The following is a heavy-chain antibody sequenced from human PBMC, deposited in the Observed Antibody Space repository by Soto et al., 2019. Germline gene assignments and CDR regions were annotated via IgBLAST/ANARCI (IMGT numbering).Heavy chain of an antibody. CDR1: GYSFPGYW. CDR3: AALYDLGGYFDY. Sequence: PGESLKISCKASGYSFPGYWIGWVRQMPGKGLEWMGIIYPDNSDTRYSPSFQGQVTISADKSISTAYLQWSSLKASDTAMYYCAALYDLGGYFDYWGQGTLVTVSS. J-gene: IGHJ4*02. V-gene: IGHV5-51*01. CDR2: IYPDNSDT. D-gene: IGHD3-3*01.